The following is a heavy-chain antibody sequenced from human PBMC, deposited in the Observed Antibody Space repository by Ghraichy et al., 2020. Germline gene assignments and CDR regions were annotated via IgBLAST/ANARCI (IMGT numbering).Heavy chain of an antibody. CDR2: ISAGSSST. J-gene: IGHJ4*02. CDR1: GLTFISYS. CDR3: TRDIDF. V-gene: IGHV3-48*04. Sequence: GGSLRLSCAASGLTFISYSMNWVRQAPGKGLEWVSYISAGSSSTYYADSVKGRFTISRDDAKNSLYLQMISLRAEDTAIYYCTRDIDFWGQGTLVTVSS.